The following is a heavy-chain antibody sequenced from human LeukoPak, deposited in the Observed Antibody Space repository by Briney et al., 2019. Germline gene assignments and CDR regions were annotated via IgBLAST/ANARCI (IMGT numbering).Heavy chain of an antibody. CDR1: GYTFTGYY. V-gene: IGHV1-2*02. D-gene: IGHD1-26*01. CDR3: ARDHNPTIHSGSYSLDY. CDR2: INPNSGGT. Sequence: ASVKVSCKASGYTFTGYYMHWVRQAPGQGLEWMGWINPNSGGTNYAQKFQGRVTMTRDTPISTAYMELSRLRSDDTAVYYCARDHNPTIHSGSYSLDYWGQGTLVTVPS. J-gene: IGHJ4*02.